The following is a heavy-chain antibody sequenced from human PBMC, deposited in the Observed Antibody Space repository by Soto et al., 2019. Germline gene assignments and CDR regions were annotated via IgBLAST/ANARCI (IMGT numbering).Heavy chain of an antibody. J-gene: IGHJ3*02. CDR3: ARDRIGVGGYYGHDAFDI. CDR1: GGSISSGGYY. Sequence: PSETLSLTCTVSGGSISSGGYYWSWIRQHPGKGLEWIGYIYYSGSTYYNPSLKSRVTISVDTSKNQFSLKLSSVTAADTAVYYCARDRIGVGGYYGHDAFDIWGQGTMVTVSS. CDR2: IYYSGST. V-gene: IGHV4-31*03. D-gene: IGHD3-22*01.